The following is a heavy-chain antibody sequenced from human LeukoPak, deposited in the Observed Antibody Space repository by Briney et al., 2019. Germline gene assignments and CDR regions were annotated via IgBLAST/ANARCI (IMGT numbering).Heavy chain of an antibody. CDR2: MNPNSGNT. J-gene: IGHJ4*02. D-gene: IGHD2-2*02. V-gene: IGHV1-8*01. CDR1: GYTFSDFD. CDR3: ARGSRDCSSASCYNY. Sequence: ASVKVSCKASGYTFSDFDINWVRQATGQGPEWIGWMNPNSGNTGYAQTFQGRVTMTRISSISTAYMEVSGLRPDDTAVYYCARGSRDCSSASCYNYWGQGSLVTVSS.